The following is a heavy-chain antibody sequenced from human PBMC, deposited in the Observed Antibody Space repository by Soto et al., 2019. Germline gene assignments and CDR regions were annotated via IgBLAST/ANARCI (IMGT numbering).Heavy chain of an antibody. Sequence: QVQLVQSGAEVKKPGASVKVSCKASGYTFTGYYMHWVRQAPGQGLEWMGWINPNSGGTNYAQKFQGRGTMTRDTSTSTAYMELSRLRSDNTALYYCARGVPGYCSGGSCYSIDYWGQGTLVTVSS. CDR2: INPNSGGT. CDR3: ARGVPGYCSGGSCYSIDY. D-gene: IGHD2-15*01. V-gene: IGHV1-2*02. CDR1: GYTFTGYY. J-gene: IGHJ4*02.